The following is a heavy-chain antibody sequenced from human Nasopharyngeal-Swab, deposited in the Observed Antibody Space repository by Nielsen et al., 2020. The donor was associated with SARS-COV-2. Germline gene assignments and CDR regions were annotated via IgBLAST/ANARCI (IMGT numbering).Heavy chain of an antibody. D-gene: IGHD3-10*01. V-gene: IGHV4-61*08. J-gene: IGHJ6*02. Sequence: SETLSLTCAVSGGSISSGGYSWSWIRQPPGKGLEWIGYIYYSGSTNYNPSLKSRVTISVDTSKNQFSLKLSSVTAADTAVYYCARHGGWFGELADYYYGMDVWGQGTTVTVSS. CDR1: GGSISSGGYS. CDR3: ARHGGWFGELADYYYGMDV. CDR2: IYYSGST.